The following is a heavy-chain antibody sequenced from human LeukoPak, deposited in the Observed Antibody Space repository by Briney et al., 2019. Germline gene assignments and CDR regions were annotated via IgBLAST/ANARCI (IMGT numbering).Heavy chain of an antibody. CDR2: INHSGST. J-gene: IGHJ3*02. V-gene: IGHV4-39*07. D-gene: IGHD3-10*01. Sequence: PSETLSLTCTVSGGSISSSSYYWGWIRQPPGTGLEWIGEINHSGSTNYNPSLKSRVTISVDTSKNQFSLKLSSVTAADTAVYYCARRRKSGITMVRGVIRQNAFDIWGQGTMVTVSS. CDR3: ARRRKSGITMVRGVIRQNAFDI. CDR1: GGSISSSSYY.